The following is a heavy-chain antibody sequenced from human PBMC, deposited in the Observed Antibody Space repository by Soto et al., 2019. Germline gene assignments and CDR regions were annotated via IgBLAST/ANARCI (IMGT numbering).Heavy chain of an antibody. CDR1: GFTFSSYG. CDR3: AKERVEQQLVIRLPTPYFAY. J-gene: IGHJ4*02. CDR2: ISYDGSNK. V-gene: IGHV3-30*18. Sequence: HPGGSLRLSCAASGFTFSSYGMHWVRQAPGKGLEWVAVISYDGSNKYYADSVKGRFTISRDNSKNTLYLQMNSLRAEDTAVYYCAKERVEQQLVIRLPTPYFAYWGQGTPVTVSS. D-gene: IGHD6-13*01.